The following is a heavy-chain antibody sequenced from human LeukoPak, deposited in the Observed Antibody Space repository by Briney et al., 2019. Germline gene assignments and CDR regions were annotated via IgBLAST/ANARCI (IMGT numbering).Heavy chain of an antibody. D-gene: IGHD3-22*01. CDR3: ARYYYDSSGYMICDY. CDR1: GGPISSYY. Sequence: SETLSLTCIVSGGPISSYYWSWIRQPPGKGLEWIGYIYYSGSTNYNPSLKSRVTISVDTSKNQFSLKLSSVTAADTAAYYCARYYYDSSGYMICDYWGQGTLVTVSS. V-gene: IGHV4-59*08. CDR2: IYYSGST. J-gene: IGHJ4*02.